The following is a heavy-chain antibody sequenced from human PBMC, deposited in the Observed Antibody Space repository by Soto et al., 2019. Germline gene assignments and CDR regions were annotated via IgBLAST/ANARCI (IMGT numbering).Heavy chain of an antibody. Sequence: EVQLVESGGDLVQPGGSLRLSCAASGFTFSSYSMNWVRQAPGKGLEWVSYVSSSSNTIYYADSVKGRFTISRDNAKNSLFLQMNSLSYEDAAVYYCARHPSPDLEGVNYFCAMDVWGLGTTVSVSS. CDR1: GFTFSSYS. V-gene: IGHV3-48*02. D-gene: IGHD1-7*01. CDR3: ARHPSPDLEGVNYFCAMDV. J-gene: IGHJ6*02. CDR2: VSSSSNTI.